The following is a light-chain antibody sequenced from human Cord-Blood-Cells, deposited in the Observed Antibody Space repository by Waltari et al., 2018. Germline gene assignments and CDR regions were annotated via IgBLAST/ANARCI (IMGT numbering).Light chain of an antibody. CDR3: QQYNSYSWT. Sequence: DIQLTQSPSTLSASVGARVTITCRASQSISSWLAWYQQKPGKAPKLLIYKASSLESGVPSRFSGSGAGTEVTLTISSLQPDDFATYYCQQYNSYSWTFGQGTKVEIK. J-gene: IGKJ1*01. V-gene: IGKV1-5*03. CDR1: QSISSW. CDR2: KAS.